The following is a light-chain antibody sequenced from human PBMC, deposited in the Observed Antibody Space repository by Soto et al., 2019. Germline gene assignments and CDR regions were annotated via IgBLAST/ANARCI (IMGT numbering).Light chain of an antibody. CDR1: HCLVYSDGIAY. CDR3: MQATQWTMT. CDR2: EXS. V-gene: IGKV2-30*01. J-gene: IGKJ5*01. Sequence: EVVMTSSPLSLPVTLGRHASISFRCNHCLVYSDGIAYXXXFQQXXGXSPRXXXYEXSNRASGIPARFSGSGSGTDFALNISRVEADDVGVYYCMQATQWTMTFGQGTRLEIK.